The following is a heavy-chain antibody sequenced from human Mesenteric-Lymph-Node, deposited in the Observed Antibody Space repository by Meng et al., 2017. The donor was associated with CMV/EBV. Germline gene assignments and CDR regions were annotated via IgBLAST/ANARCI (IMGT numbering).Heavy chain of an antibody. Sequence: GGSLRLSCAASGFTFSSYWMHWVRQAPGKGLEWVAFMRSDGNDIHYVDSVKGRFIISRDTSNNMLFLQMSSLRVEDTAIYYCARRWQSLSYFDYWGQGELVTVSS. J-gene: IGHJ4*02. V-gene: IGHV3-30*02. CDR2: MRSDGNDI. CDR1: GFTFSSYW. D-gene: IGHD2-15*01. CDR3: ARRWQSLSYFDY.